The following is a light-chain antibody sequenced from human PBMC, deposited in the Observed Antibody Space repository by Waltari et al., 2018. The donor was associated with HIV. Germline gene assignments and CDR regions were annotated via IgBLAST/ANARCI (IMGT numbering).Light chain of an antibody. CDR1: SSDVGAYNF. Sequence: QSALTQPASVSGSPGQSITISCTGTSSDVGAYNFVSWYQQFPGKAPRLIIDDVTNRPSGVSDRFSGSKSGNTASLTISELQTYDEADYYCCSYTTSNTLSFVFGTGTKVTVL. CDR2: DVT. V-gene: IGLV2-14*03. J-gene: IGLJ1*01. CDR3: CSYTTSNTLSFV.